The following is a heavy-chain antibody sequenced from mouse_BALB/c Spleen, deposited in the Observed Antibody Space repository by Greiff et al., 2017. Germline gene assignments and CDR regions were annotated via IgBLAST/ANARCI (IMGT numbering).Heavy chain of an antibody. CDR3: ASDGYYFDY. V-gene: IGHV5-6-5*01. J-gene: IGHJ2*01. CDR1: GFTFSSYA. Sequence: EVHLVESGGGLVKPGGSLKLSCAASGFTFSSYAMSWVRQTPEKRLEWVASISSGGSTYYPDSVKGRFTISRDNARNILYLQMSSLRSEDTAMYYCASDGYYFDYWGQGTTLTVSS. D-gene: IGHD2-3*01. CDR2: ISSGGST.